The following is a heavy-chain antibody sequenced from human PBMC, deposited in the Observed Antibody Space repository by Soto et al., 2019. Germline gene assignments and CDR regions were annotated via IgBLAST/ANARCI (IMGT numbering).Heavy chain of an antibody. D-gene: IGHD2-2*01. CDR1: GGSFSGYY. CDR3: ARGEAYCSSTSCYRGNYYYYYGMDV. J-gene: IGHJ6*02. CDR2: INHSGST. Sequence: PSETLSLTCAVYGGSFSGYYWSWIRQPPGKGLEWIGEINHSGSTNYNPSLKSRVTISVDTSKNQFSLKLSSVTAADTAVYYCARGEAYCSSTSCYRGNYYYYYGMDVWGQGTTVTVSS. V-gene: IGHV4-34*01.